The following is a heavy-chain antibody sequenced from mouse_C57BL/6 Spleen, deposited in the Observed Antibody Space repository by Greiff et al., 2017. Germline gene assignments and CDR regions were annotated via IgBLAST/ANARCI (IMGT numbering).Heavy chain of an antibody. J-gene: IGHJ2*01. V-gene: IGHV1-69*01. CDR2: IDPSDSYT. CDR3: ARDYDFDG. CDR1: GYTFTSYW. Sequence: QVQLQQPGAELVMPGASVKLSCKASGYTFTSYWMHWVKQRPGQGLEWIGEIDPSDSYTNYNQKFKGKSTLTVDKSSSTAYMQLSSLTSEDSAVYYFARDYDFDGWGQVTTLSVAS. D-gene: IGHD1-1*01.